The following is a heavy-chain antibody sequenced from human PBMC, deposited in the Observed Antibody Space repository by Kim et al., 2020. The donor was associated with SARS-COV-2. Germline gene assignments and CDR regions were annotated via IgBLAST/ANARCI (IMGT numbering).Heavy chain of an antibody. Sequence: SVKVSCKASGGTFSSHAISWVRQAPGQGLEWMGGIIPIFGTANYAQKFQGRVTITADESTSTAYMELSSLRSEDTAVYYCARPRGAASNTLPDYWGQGTLVTVSS. D-gene: IGHD3-10*01. CDR3: ARPRGAASNTLPDY. V-gene: IGHV1-69*13. J-gene: IGHJ4*02. CDR2: IIPIFGTA. CDR1: GGTFSSHA.